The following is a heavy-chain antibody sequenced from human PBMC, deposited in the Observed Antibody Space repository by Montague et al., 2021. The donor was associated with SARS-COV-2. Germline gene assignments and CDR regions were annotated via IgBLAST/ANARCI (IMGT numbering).Heavy chain of an antibody. D-gene: IGHD2-8*01. CDR1: GGSISGYY. Sequence: SETLSLTCTVSGGSISGYYWGWIRQPPGKGLEWIGYIYYSGSTKXNPFLESRVTVSVDRSKNQVSLKLSSVTAADTAVYYCARLLRSCTNGVCRTYYYYAMDAWGQGTTVTVSS. V-gene: IGHV4-59*01. CDR2: IYYSGST. CDR3: ARLLRSCTNGVCRTYYYYAMDA. J-gene: IGHJ6*02.